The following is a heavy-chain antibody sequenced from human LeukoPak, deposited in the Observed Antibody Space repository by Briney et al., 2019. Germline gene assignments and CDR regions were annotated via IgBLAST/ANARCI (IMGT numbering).Heavy chain of an antibody. J-gene: IGHJ4*02. V-gene: IGHV3-53*01. CDR1: GFTVSSNY. D-gene: IGHD1-26*01. CDR3: ARASDSGSFDY. CDR2: IYSGGST. Sequence: GGSLRLSCAASGFTVSSNYMSWVRQAPGKGLEWVSVIYSGGSTYYADSVKGLFTISRDNSKNTLYLQMNSLRAEDTAVYYCARASDSGSFDYWGQGTLVTVSS.